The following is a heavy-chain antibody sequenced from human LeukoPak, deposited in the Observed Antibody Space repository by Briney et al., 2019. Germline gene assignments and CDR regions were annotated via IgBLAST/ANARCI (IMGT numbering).Heavy chain of an antibody. D-gene: IGHD3-10*02. CDR1: GGSISSCSFF. V-gene: IGHV4-39*01. CDR2: IYYSGST. CDR3: ARKPRGSYCSGSI. J-gene: IGHJ4*02. Sequence: ASETLSLTCTVSGGSISSCSFFWGWIRQPPGKVLEWIGSIYYSGSTYYNPSLKSRVTISVDTSKNQFSLKLSSVTAADTAVYYCARKPRGSYCSGSIWGQGTLVTVSS.